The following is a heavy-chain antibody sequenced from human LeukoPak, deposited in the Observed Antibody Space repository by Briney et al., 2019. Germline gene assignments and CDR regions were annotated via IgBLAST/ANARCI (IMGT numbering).Heavy chain of an antibody. D-gene: IGHD2-15*01. V-gene: IGHV1-69*05. CDR3: ARGDPYCSGGSCYEPYYYYYMDV. CDR1: GGTFSRYA. Sequence: SVKVSCKASGGTFSRYAISWVRQAPGQGLEWMGGIIPIFGTANYAQKFQGRVTITTDESTSTAYMELSSLRSEDTAVYYCARGDPYCSGGSCYEPYYYYYMDVWGKGTTVTVSS. J-gene: IGHJ6*03. CDR2: IIPIFGTA.